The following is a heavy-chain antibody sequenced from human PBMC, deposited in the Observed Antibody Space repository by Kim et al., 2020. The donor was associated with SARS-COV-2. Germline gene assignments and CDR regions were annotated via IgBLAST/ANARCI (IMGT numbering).Heavy chain of an antibody. CDR1: GGSISSYY. D-gene: IGHD3-10*01. V-gene: IGHV4-59*01. J-gene: IGHJ4*02. Sequence: SETLSLTCTVSGGSISSYYWSWIRQPPGKGLEWIGYIYYSGSTNYNPSLKSRVTISVDTSKNQFSLKLSSVTAADTAVYYCAREEGYYYGSGFVYWGQGTLVTVSS. CDR2: IYYSGST. CDR3: AREEGYYYGSGFVY.